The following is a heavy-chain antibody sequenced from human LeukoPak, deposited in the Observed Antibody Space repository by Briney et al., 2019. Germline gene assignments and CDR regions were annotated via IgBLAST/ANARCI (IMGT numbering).Heavy chain of an antibody. CDR1: GFTFSNYA. CDR3: AKGDRGVINWFDP. Sequence: PGGSLRLSCAASGFTFSNYAMSWVRQAPGKGLEWVSTISGSGGSTYYADSVKGRSTISRDNSKNTLCLQMNSLRAEDTALYYCAKGDRGVINWFDPWGQGSLVTVSS. V-gene: IGHV3-23*01. D-gene: IGHD3-10*01. CDR2: ISGSGGST. J-gene: IGHJ5*02.